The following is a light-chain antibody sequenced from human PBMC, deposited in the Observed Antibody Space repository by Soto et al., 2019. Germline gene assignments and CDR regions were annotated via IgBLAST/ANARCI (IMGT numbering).Light chain of an antibody. J-gene: IGKJ5*01. Sequence: EIVLTQSPGTLSLSPGEIATLSFRASQSVSSSYLAWYQQKSGQAPRLLIYDASKRATGIPARFSGSGSGTDFTLTISSLEPEDFAVYYCQQRSNWPTFGQGTRLEIK. CDR2: DAS. V-gene: IGKV3-11*01. CDR3: QQRSNWPT. CDR1: QSVSSSY.